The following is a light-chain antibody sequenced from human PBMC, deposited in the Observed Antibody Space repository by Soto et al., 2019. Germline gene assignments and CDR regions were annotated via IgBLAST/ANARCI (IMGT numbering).Light chain of an antibody. CDR2: AAS. CDR3: QHTFNSPPWT. Sequence: DIQMTQSPSSLSASVGDRVTITCRASQSISSYLNWYQQKPGKAPKLLIYAASSLQSGVPSRFSGSGSGTDFTLTISSLQSEDFASYFCQHTFNSPPWTFCQGTMVAIK. J-gene: IGKJ1*01. V-gene: IGKV1-39*01. CDR1: QSISSY.